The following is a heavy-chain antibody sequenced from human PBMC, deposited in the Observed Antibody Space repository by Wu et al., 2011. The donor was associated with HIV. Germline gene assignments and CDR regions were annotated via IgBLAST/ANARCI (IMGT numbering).Heavy chain of an antibody. CDR3: ARDPYSSSFYYYYFMDV. Sequence: QVQLVQSGAEVKKPGSSVKVSCKASGGTFSSDNIFWLRQAPGQGLEWMGWINPHSGGTNFAQKFQGRVTMTRDTSITTAYMELSRLRSDDTAVYYCARDPYSSSFYYYYFMDVWGKGTTVTVSS. J-gene: IGHJ6*03. CDR2: INPHSGGT. D-gene: IGHD6-6*01. CDR1: GGTFSSDN. V-gene: IGHV1-2*02.